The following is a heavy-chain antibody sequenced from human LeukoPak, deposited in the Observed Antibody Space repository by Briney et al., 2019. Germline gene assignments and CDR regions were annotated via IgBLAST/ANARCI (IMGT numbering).Heavy chain of an antibody. CDR2: IIPIFGTA. D-gene: IGHD1-1*01. CDR3: ASPNFLSNWKQAFDI. V-gene: IGHV1-69*13. J-gene: IGHJ3*02. Sequence: ASVKVSCKASGGTFSSYAISWVRQAPGQGLEWMGGIIPIFGTANYAQKFQGRVTITADESTSTAYMELSSLRSEDTAVYYCASPNFLSNWKQAFDIWGQGTTVTVSS. CDR1: GGTFSSYA.